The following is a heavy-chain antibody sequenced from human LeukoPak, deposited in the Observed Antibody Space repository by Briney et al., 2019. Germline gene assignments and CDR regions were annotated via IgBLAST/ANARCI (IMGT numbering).Heavy chain of an antibody. Sequence: GGSLRLSCAASGFTFSSYAMPWVRQAPGKGLEWVAVISYDGSNKYYADSVKGRFTISRDNSKNTLYLQMNSLRAEDTAVYYCARDRTRWDIVVVPAAIFDYWGQGTLVTVSS. D-gene: IGHD2-2*02. CDR3: ARDRTRWDIVVVPAAIFDY. CDR2: ISYDGSNK. J-gene: IGHJ4*02. V-gene: IGHV3-30-3*01. CDR1: GFTFSSYA.